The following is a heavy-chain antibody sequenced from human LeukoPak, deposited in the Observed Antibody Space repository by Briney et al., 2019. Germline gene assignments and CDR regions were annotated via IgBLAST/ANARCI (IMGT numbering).Heavy chain of an antibody. Sequence: SETLSLTCTVSGGSISSGGYYWSWIRQPPGKGLEWIGYIYYSGSTYYNPSLKSRVTIPVDTSKNQFSLKLSSVTAADTAVYYCARDHPPTPYYYYGMDVWGQGTTVTVSS. V-gene: IGHV4-30-4*08. CDR2: IYYSGST. CDR3: ARDHPPTPYYYYGMDV. J-gene: IGHJ6*02. CDR1: GGSISSGGYY.